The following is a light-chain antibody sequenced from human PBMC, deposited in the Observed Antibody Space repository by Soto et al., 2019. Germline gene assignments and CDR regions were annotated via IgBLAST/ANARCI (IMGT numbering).Light chain of an antibody. V-gene: IGKV3-15*01. J-gene: IGKJ4*01. CDR1: QSVGRS. CDR2: GTS. Sequence: IVMTQSPATLSVSPGERATLSCRASQSVGRSLAWYQRKPGQAPRLLIYGTSARATGIPATFSGSGSGTEFTLTISSLQSEDFAVYYCQQYDNWPSVTFGGGTKVEIK. CDR3: QQYDNWPSVT.